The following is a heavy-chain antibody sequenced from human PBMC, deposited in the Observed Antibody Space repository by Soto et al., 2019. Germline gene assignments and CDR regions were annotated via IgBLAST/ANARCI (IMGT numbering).Heavy chain of an antibody. CDR1: GYSFTTNY. D-gene: IGHD2-15*01. Sequence: QVVQSGAEVRKPGASVKVSCKASGYSFTTNYIHWFRQAPGQGLEWMAIINPNGGSTNSAQKFQGRVTVTRDTSASTVYMELSSLRSDDTAVYYCAAFCSAGGRPPGPWNWGRGTMVTVSS. V-gene: IGHV1-46*03. CDR3: AAFCSAGGRPPGPWN. J-gene: IGHJ3*01. CDR2: INPNGGST.